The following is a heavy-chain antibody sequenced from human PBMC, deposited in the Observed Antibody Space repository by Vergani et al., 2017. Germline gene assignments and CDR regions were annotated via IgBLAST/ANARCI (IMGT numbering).Heavy chain of an antibody. Sequence: EVQLVESGGGLVQPGGSLRLSCAASGFPVSSNYMSWVRQAPGKGLEWVSVIYGGGSTYYADSVKGRITISRDNSKNTLYLQINSLRAEDTAVYYCARGKWSGSYYFDYWGQGTLVTVSS. CDR3: ARGKWSGSYYFDY. D-gene: IGHD1-26*01. J-gene: IGHJ4*02. V-gene: IGHV3-53*01. CDR2: IYGGGST. CDR1: GFPVSSNY.